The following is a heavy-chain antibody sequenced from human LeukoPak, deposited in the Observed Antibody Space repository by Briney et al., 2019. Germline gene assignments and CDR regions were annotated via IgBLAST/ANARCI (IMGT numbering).Heavy chain of an antibody. CDR2: INPNSGGT. J-gene: IGHJ4*02. V-gene: IGHV1-2*02. CDR3: ARDLGRQIAAGGN. Sequence: GASVRVSCKTSGYTFTGYYIHWVRQAPGQGLEWMGWINPNSGGTNYAQKFHGRVAMTRDTSISTAYMELSRLRSDDTAVYYCARDLGRQIAAGGNWGQGTLVTVSS. CDR1: GYTFTGYY. D-gene: IGHD6-13*01.